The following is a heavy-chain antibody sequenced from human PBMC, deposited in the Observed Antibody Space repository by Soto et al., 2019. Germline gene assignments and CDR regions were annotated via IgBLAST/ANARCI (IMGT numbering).Heavy chain of an antibody. CDR3: ARGHTSSTSYYYYYMDV. J-gene: IGHJ6*03. CDR1: SSSITSSNW. D-gene: IGHD2-2*01. CDR2: IYHSGST. Sequence: LYLNCAVPSSSITSSNWSSGVSHPTGKGLEWIGEIYHSGSTNYNPSLKSRVTISVDKSKNQFSLKLSSVTAADTAVYYCARGHTSSTSYYYYYMDVWGKGTTVT. V-gene: IGHV4-4*02.